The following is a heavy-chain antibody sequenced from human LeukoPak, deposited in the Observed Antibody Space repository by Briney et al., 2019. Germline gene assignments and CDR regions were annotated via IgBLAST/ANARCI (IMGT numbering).Heavy chain of an antibody. J-gene: IGHJ3*02. D-gene: IGHD6-13*01. CDR2: ISFDGSAK. CDR3: ARDGSSSWYLAFDI. CDR1: GFTFSNYG. Sequence: GGSLRLSCAASGFTFSNYGMHWVRQAPGKGLEWVSVISFDGSAKYYADSVKGRFTMSRDNSKNTLYLQMTSPRAEDTAVYYCARDGSSSWYLAFDIWGQGTMVTVSS. V-gene: IGHV3-30*03.